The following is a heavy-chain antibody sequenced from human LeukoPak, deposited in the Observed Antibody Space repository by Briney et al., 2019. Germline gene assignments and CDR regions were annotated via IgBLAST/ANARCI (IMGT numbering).Heavy chain of an antibody. V-gene: IGHV3-43*02. J-gene: IGHJ3*01. CDR2: ISGDGGST. CDR1: GFTFDDYA. CDR3: VQAMF. Sequence: GSLRLSCAASGFTFDDYAMHWVRQAPGKGLEWVSLISGDGGSTHYADSVKGRFTISRDNSKNSLYLQMNSLRTEDTALYYCVQAMFWGQGTMVTVSS.